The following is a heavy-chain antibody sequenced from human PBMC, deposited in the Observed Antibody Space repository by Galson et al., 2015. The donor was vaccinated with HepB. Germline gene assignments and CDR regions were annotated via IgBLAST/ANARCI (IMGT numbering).Heavy chain of an antibody. Sequence: SVKVSCKVSGYTLTELSMHWVRQAPGKGLEWMGGFDPEDGETIYAQKFQGRVTMTEDTSTDTAYMELSSLRSEDTAVYYCATLLKKGYYDILTAPGWFDPWGQGTLVTVSS. CDR1: GYTLTELS. J-gene: IGHJ5*02. CDR3: ATLLKKGYYDILTAPGWFDP. D-gene: IGHD3-9*01. V-gene: IGHV1-24*01. CDR2: FDPEDGET.